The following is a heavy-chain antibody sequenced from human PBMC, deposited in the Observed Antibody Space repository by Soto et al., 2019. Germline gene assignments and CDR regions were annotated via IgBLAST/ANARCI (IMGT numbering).Heavy chain of an antibody. J-gene: IGHJ4*02. D-gene: IGHD4-17*01. CDR2: IMPILGIA. V-gene: IGHV1-69*02. Sequence: QVQLVQSGAEVKKPGSSVKVSCKASGGTFSSYTISWVRQAPGQGLEWMGRIMPILGIANYAQKFQGRVTITADKSTSTPYMELSSLRSEDTAVYYCARIGDYVTYFDYWGQGTLLTVSS. CDR3: ARIGDYVTYFDY. CDR1: GGTFSSYT.